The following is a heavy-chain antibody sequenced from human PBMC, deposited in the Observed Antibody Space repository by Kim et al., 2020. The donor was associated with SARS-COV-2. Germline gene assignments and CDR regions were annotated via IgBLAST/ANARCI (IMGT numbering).Heavy chain of an antibody. Sequence: SETLSLTCAVSGDPVNGYYWSWIRQPPGKGLEWIGEINYDRSTNYNPSLKSRVTMSLDSSKSQFSLMLTTLTAADTAVYYCARGRYFDWLFHQSPHYFD. CDR3: ARGRYFDWLFHQSPHYFD. D-gene: IGHD3-9*01. CDR2: INYDRST. J-gene: IGHJ4*01. V-gene: IGHV4-34*01. CDR1: GDPVNGYY.